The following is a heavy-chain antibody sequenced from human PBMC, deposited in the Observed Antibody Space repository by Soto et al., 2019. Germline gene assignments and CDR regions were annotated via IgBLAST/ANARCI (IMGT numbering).Heavy chain of an antibody. CDR3: ARGGEPLGYYGLDV. CDR2: MYYTGVT. CDR1: GGSVRSGNHF. Sequence: SETLSLTRSVSGGSVRSGNHFWNWIRQPPGRGLEWLGYMYYTGVTNYNPSLKSRVSMSVDTSKDQFSLNLTSLTAADTAVYYCARGGEPLGYYGLDVWGQGTTVTVSS. V-gene: IGHV4-61*01. J-gene: IGHJ6*02.